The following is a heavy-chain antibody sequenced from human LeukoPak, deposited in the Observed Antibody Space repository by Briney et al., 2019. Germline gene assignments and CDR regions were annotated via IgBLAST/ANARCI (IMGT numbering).Heavy chain of an antibody. CDR2: IYYSGST. CDR1: GGSIISYY. J-gene: IGHJ5*02. CDR3: ARGENWFDP. Sequence: SETLSLTCTVAGGSIISYYGSWVRQPPGKGLEWIGYIYYSGSTNYNPSLKSRVTISVDTSKNQFSLKLSSVTAADTAVYYCARGENWFDPWGQGTLVTVSS. V-gene: IGHV4-59*01.